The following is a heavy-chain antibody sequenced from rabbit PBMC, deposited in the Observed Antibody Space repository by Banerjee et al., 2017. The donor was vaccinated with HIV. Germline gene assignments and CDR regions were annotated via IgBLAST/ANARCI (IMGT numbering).Heavy chain of an antibody. CDR1: GFSFSSNYW. V-gene: IGHV1S45*01. CDR3: ARAYGSASGYDL. Sequence: QEQLEESGGDLVKPEGSLTLTCTASGFSFSSNYWICWVRQAPGKGLEWIGCIYAGSSDSTYYASWAKGRFTISSTSSSTVTLQMTSLTAADTATYFCARAYGSASGYDLWGPGTLVTVS. J-gene: IGHJ4*01. CDR2: IYAGSSDST. D-gene: IGHD1-1*01.